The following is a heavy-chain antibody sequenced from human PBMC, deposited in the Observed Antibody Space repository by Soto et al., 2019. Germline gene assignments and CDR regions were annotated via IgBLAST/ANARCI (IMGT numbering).Heavy chain of an antibody. V-gene: IGHV1-2*02. J-gene: IGHJ5*02. Sequence: ASVKVSCKASGYTFTGYYMHWVRQAPGQGLEWMGWINPNSGGTNYAQKFQGRVTMTRDTSISTAYMELSRLRSDDTAVYYCARDQYDFWSGYQHNWFDPWGQGTLVTVSS. CDR1: GYTFTGYY. CDR3: ARDQYDFWSGYQHNWFDP. D-gene: IGHD3-3*01. CDR2: INPNSGGT.